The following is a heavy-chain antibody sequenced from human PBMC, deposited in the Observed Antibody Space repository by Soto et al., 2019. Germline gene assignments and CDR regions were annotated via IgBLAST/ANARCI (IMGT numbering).Heavy chain of an antibody. V-gene: IGHV3-23*01. CDR1: GLRINSYA. CDR2: ISGSGATT. CDR3: TKTMISTTGANWCDP. D-gene: IGHD3-22*01. Sequence: LRLSCTASGLRINSYAMVWARQAPGKGLEWVSGISGSGATTHYADSVKGRFTISRDNSRNTLYLQMNSLRAEDTAVYYCTKTMISTTGANWCDPWGQGTLVTVSS. J-gene: IGHJ5*02.